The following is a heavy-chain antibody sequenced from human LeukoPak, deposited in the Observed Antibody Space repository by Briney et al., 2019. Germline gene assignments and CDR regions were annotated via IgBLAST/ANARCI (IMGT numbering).Heavy chain of an antibody. D-gene: IGHD3-22*01. V-gene: IGHV4-34*01. Sequence: PSETLSLXCAVYGGSFSGYYWSWIRQPPGKGLEWIGEINHSGSTNYNPSLKSRVTISADTSKNQFSLKLSSVTAADTAVYYCARTTMIAHATNYWGQGTLVTVSS. CDR1: GGSFSGYY. J-gene: IGHJ4*02. CDR3: ARTTMIAHATNY. CDR2: INHSGST.